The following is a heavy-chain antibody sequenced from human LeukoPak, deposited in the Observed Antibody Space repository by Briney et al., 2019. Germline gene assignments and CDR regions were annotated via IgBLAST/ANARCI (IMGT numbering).Heavy chain of an antibody. CDR1: GGSISSGDYY. CDR2: TFYGGST. Sequence: SETLSLTCSVSGGSISSGDYYWSWIRHRPGKGLEWIGYTFYGGSTYYNPSLKSRASISIDTSQNQISLKLSSVTAADTAVYYCSSQRGVRYCNGGNCYSGALDCWGQGTLVTVSS. CDR3: SSQRGVRYCNGGNCYSGALDC. V-gene: IGHV4-31*03. J-gene: IGHJ4*02. D-gene: IGHD2-15*01.